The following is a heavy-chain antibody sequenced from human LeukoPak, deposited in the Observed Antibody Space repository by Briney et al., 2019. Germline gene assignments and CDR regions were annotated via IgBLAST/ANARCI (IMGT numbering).Heavy chain of an antibody. D-gene: IGHD5-18*01. CDR1: GGTFISYA. J-gene: IGHJ4*02. CDR3: ARGWIQLWRFDY. CDR2: IIPIFGTA. Sequence: GASVKVSCKASGGTFISYAISWVRQAPGQGLEWMGGIIPIFGTANYAQKFQGRVTITTDESTSTAYMELSSLRSEDTAVYYCARGWIQLWRFDYWGQGTLVTVSS. V-gene: IGHV1-69*05.